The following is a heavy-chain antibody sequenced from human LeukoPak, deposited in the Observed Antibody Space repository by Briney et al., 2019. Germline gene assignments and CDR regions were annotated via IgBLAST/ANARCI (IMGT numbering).Heavy chain of an antibody. Sequence: ASVKVSCKASGYTFTGYYMHWVRQAPGQGLEWMGWINPNSGGTNYAQKFQGRVTMTRDTSISTAYMELRSLRSDDTAVYYCAREANSGSYSFDPWGQGTLVTVSS. CDR2: INPNSGGT. D-gene: IGHD1-26*01. J-gene: IGHJ5*02. V-gene: IGHV1-2*02. CDR1: GYTFTGYY. CDR3: AREANSGSYSFDP.